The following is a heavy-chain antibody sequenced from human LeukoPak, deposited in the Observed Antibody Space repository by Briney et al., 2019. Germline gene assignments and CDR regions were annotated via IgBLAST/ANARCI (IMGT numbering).Heavy chain of an antibody. V-gene: IGHV3-7*03. CDR3: AKGDRACGGSCQWRGYFDS. D-gene: IGHD2-15*01. CDR2: IKQDGSDR. J-gene: IGHJ4*02. Sequence: GGSLRLSCVVSEFNFGNYWMSWVRQTPGKGLEWVANIKQDGSDRYYVDSVKGRFIISRDNAKNSLYLQMNSLRVDDTAVYYCAKGDRACGGSCQWRGYFDSWGQGTQVAVSS. CDR1: EFNFGNYW.